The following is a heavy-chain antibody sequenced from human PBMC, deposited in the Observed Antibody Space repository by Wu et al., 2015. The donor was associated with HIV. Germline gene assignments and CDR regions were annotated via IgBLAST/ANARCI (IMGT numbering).Heavy chain of an antibody. CDR1: DDSFDNYP. Sequence: QVHVLQSEPEMKKPGSSVKISCKVSDDSFDNYPIHWVRQVPGQGLEWLGGVIPMFQNPKYARAYKGRLNIAADKSSTTVFMELRRLTSADTAFYFCARNIPLLGQTWGRGTVDHRLL. J-gene: IGHJ5*02. CDR3: ARNIPLLGQT. V-gene: IGHV1-69*14. D-gene: IGHD2-21*01. CDR2: VIPMFQNP.